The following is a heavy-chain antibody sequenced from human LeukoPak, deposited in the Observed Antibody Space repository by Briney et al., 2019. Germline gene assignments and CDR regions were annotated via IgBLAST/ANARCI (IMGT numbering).Heavy chain of an antibody. CDR1: GYTFTGYY. CDR2: INPNSGGT. Sequence: ASVKVSCKASGYTFTGYYMHWVRQAPGQGLEWMGWINPNSGGTNYAQKFQGWVTMTRDTSISTAYMELSRLRSDDTAVYYCARDLPRAPGRVRGVFYGMDVWGQGTMVTVSS. J-gene: IGHJ6*02. CDR3: ARDLPRAPGRVRGVFYGMDV. D-gene: IGHD3-10*01. V-gene: IGHV1-2*04.